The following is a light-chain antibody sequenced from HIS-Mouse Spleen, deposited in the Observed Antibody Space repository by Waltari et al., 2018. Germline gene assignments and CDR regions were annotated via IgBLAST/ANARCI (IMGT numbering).Light chain of an antibody. CDR3: YSTDSSGNHRV. V-gene: IGLV3-10*01. Sequence: SYELTQPPSVSVSPGQTARSTCSGDALPKKSAYRYQQKSGQAPVLVIYEDSKRPSGIPERFSGSSSGTMATLTISGAQVEDEADYYCYSTDSSGNHRVFGGGTKLTVL. CDR2: EDS. CDR1: ALPKKS. J-gene: IGLJ2*01.